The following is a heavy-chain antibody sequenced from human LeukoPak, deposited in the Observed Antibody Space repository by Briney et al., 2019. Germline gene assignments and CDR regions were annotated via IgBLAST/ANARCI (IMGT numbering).Heavy chain of an antibody. J-gene: IGHJ4*02. Sequence: SETLSLTCSVSGGSITGHYWQWIREPPGKGLEWIGYVYYSGGTSYNPSLKSRVTISADTSKNQFSLKLSSVTAADTAVYYCARAYCSSTIYQWGFDYWGQGTLVTVSS. CDR1: GGSITGHY. V-gene: IGHV4-59*11. D-gene: IGHD2-2*01. CDR2: VYYSGGT. CDR3: ARAYCSSTIYQWGFDY.